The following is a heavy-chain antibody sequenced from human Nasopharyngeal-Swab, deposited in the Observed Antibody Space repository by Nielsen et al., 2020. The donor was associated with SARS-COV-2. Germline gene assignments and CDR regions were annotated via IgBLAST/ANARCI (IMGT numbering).Heavy chain of an antibody. CDR2: IGNSGANT. D-gene: IGHD6-13*01. Sequence: VRQAPGKGLEWVSSIGNSGANTYYADSVKGRFTISRDNSKNTLYLQMNSLRAEDTAVYYCAKGLRGSSWYEDYWGQGTQVTVSS. CDR3: AKGLRGSSWYEDY. J-gene: IGHJ4*02. V-gene: IGHV3-23*01.